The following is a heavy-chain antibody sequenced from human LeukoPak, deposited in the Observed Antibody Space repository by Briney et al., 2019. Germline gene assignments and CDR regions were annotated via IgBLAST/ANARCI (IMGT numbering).Heavy chain of an antibody. D-gene: IGHD6-19*01. CDR1: EFTFSDYW. J-gene: IGHJ4*02. CDR2: IKQNGSEK. CDR3: ARDEGNGWDY. Sequence: GGSLRLSCVGSEFTFSDYWMNWVRHARGKGLEWVAKIKQNGSEKYYVDSVKGRFTISRDNAKNSLSLQMNNLRVEDTAVYYCARDEGNGWDYWGQGALVTVSS. V-gene: IGHV3-7*01.